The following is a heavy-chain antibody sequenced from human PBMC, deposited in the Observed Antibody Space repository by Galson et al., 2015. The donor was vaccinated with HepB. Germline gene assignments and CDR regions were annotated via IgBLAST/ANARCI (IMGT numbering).Heavy chain of an antibody. CDR3: ARAELGPRYFDWPFFDY. CDR2: IHYSGTT. J-gene: IGHJ4*02. CDR1: GGSISSYF. Sequence: ETLSLTCTVSGGSISSYFWSWIRQPPGKGLEWIGYIHYSGTTSYHPSLKSRVSISVDTSKNQFSLKMTSVTPADTAVFYCARAELGPRYFDWPFFDYWGQGALVTVSS. D-gene: IGHD3-9*01. V-gene: IGHV4-59*01.